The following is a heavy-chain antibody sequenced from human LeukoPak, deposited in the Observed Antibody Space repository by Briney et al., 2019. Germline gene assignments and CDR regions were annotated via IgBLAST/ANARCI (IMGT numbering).Heavy chain of an antibody. V-gene: IGHV4-34*01. CDR1: GGSLSDSY. Sequence: PSETLSLTCGVYGGSLSDSYWSWIRQPPGRGLEWIGEIDSSGGSNYDPSLKSRVFISIDTSKNQFSLKLTSVTAADTAVYYCARGLMSGSHYDYVWGSYRLNWFDPWGPGTLVTVSS. D-gene: IGHD3-16*02. J-gene: IGHJ5*02. CDR2: IDSSGGS. CDR3: ARGLMSGSHYDYVWGSYRLNWFDP.